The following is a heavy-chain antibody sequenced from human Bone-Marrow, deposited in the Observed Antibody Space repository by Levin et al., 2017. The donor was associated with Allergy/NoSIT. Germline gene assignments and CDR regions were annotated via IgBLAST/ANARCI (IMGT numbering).Heavy chain of an antibody. CDR1: GFTFSSYS. Sequence: GESLKISCAASGFTFSSYSMNWVRQAPGKGLEWVSYISSSSSTIYYADSVKGRFTISRDNAKNSLYLQMNSLRAEDTAVYYCARVSPYDYDFWSGYQYYQTYGMDVWGQGTTVTVSS. CDR2: ISSSSSTI. D-gene: IGHD3-3*01. CDR3: ARVSPYDYDFWSGYQYYQTYGMDV. V-gene: IGHV3-48*01. J-gene: IGHJ6*02.